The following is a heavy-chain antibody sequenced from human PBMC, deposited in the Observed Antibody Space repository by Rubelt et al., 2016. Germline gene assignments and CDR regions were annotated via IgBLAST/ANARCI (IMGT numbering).Heavy chain of an antibody. D-gene: IGHD2-15*01. J-gene: IGHJ4*02. CDR1: GYTFTSYA. CDR3: ARGYCSGGSCYYFDY. V-gene: IGHV1-3*01. CDR2: INAGNSNT. Sequence: QVQLVQSGAEVKKPGASVKVSCKASGYTFTSYAMHWVRQAPGQRLEWMGWINAGNSNTKYSQKFQGRVTITREASASTAYMELSSLRSEDTAVYYCARGYCSGGSCYYFDYWGQGTLVTVSS.